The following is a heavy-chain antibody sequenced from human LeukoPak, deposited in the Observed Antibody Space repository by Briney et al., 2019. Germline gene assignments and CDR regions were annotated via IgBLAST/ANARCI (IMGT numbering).Heavy chain of an antibody. CDR2: VHHGGRT. CDR1: GGSFSGYF. J-gene: IGHJ4*02. CDR3: ARGQYKRDY. D-gene: IGHD1-14*01. Sequence: SETLSLTCAVYGGSFSGYFWSWIRQPPGKGLEWFGDVHHGGRTYYNPSLKSRVTISVDTSKNQFSLNLRSVTAADTAVYYCARGQYKRDYWGQGTLVTVSS. V-gene: IGHV4-34*01.